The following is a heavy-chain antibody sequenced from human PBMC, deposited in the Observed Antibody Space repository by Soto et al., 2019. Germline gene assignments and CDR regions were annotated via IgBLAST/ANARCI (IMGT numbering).Heavy chain of an antibody. CDR3: ARATWGSLV. J-gene: IGHJ4*02. CDR2: ISSSSSTI. D-gene: IGHD7-27*01. CDR1: GFTFSSYS. V-gene: IGHV3-48*02. Sequence: EVQLVESGGGLVQPGGSLRLSCAASGFTFSSYSMNWVRQAPGKGLEWVSYISSSSSTIYYADSVKGRFTISRDNAKNSLYLRMSSLRDEDPAVYYCARATWGSLVWGQGTLVSVCS.